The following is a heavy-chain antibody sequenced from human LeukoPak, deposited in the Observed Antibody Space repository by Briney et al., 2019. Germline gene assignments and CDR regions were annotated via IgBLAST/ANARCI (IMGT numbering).Heavy chain of an antibody. D-gene: IGHD3-10*01. CDR1: GYTFTSYG. J-gene: IGHJ5*02. CDR3: ANFGELGWFDP. CDR2: INPKSGGT. V-gene: IGHV1-2*02. Sequence: VASVKVSCKASGYTFTSYGISWVRQAPGQGLEWMGWINPKSGGTNYAQKFLGRVTMTRDASINTAYMELTRLRSDDTAVYYCANFGELGWFDPWGQGTLVTVSS.